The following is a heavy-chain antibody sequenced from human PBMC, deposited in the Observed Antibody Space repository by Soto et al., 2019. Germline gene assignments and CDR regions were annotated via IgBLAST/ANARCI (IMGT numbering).Heavy chain of an antibody. CDR2: ISAYNGNT. CDR1: GYTFTNFG. V-gene: IGHV1-18*01. CDR3: ARGGTPIDY. D-gene: IGHD3-16*01. J-gene: IGHJ4*02. Sequence: QVHLVQSGADVKKPGASVKVSCTASGYTFTNFGISWVRQAPGQGLEWMGWISAYNGNTNYAQKFPGRVTMTTVTSTSTAYMELRSLRSDDAAVYYCARGGTPIDYCGQGTLVTVSS.